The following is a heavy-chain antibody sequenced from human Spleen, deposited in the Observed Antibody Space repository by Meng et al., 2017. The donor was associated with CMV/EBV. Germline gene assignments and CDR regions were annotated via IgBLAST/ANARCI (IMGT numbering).Heavy chain of an antibody. CDR3: ARDLARLTNRAASYYYYGMDV. CDR2: ISSDGTTR. J-gene: IGHJ6*02. D-gene: IGHD3-16*01. Sequence: GESLKISCAASGFTFSSYTMHWVRQAPGKGLQWVAIISSDGTTRSYADSVKGRFTISRDNAKNSLYLQMNSLRAEDTAVYYCARDLARLTNRAASYYYYGMDVWGQGTTVTVSS. CDR1: GFTFSSYT. V-gene: IGHV3-30*07.